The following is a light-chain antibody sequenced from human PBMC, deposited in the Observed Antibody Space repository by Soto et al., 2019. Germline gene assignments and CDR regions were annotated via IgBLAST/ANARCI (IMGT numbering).Light chain of an antibody. J-gene: IGKJ4*01. CDR3: QQRSNWPPVLT. Sequence: EIALTQSPASLSLSPGERATLSCRASQSVSSHLAWFQQRPGQAPRLLIYGASNRATGIPARFGGSGSGTNFTLTISSLEPEDFAVYYCQQRSNWPPVLTFGGGTKVEIK. CDR1: QSVSSH. V-gene: IGKV3-11*01. CDR2: GAS.